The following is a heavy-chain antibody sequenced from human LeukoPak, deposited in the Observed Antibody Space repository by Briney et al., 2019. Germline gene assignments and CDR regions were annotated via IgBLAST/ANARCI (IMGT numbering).Heavy chain of an antibody. CDR1: GFTFDDYA. CDR3: AKDFGSSGYYSGLLYYFDY. CDR2: ISWNGGSI. D-gene: IGHD3-22*01. Sequence: PGRSLRLSCAASGFTFDDYAMHWVRQAPGKGLEWVSGISWNGGSIGYADSVKGRFTISRDNAKNSLYLQMNSLRAEDTALYYCAKDFGSSGYYSGLLYYFDYWGQGTLVTVSS. V-gene: IGHV3-9*01. J-gene: IGHJ4*02.